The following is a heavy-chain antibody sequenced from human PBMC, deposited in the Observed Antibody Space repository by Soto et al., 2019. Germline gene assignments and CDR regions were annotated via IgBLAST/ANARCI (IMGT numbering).Heavy chain of an antibody. CDR2: IYYSGST. D-gene: IGHD5-12*01. Sequence: PSETLSLTCTVSGFSISSYYWSWIRQPPGKGLEWIGYIYYSGSTNYNPSLKSRVTISVDTSKNQFSPKLSSVTAADTAVYYCARRYSGYGDYWGQGTLVTVSS. V-gene: IGHV4-59*08. J-gene: IGHJ4*02. CDR1: GFSISSYY. CDR3: ARRYSGYGDY.